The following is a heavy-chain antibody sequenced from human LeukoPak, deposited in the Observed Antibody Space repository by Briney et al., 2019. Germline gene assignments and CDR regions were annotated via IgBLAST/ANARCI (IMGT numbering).Heavy chain of an antibody. D-gene: IGHD1-26*01. Sequence: SVKVSCKASGGTFSSYAISWVRQAPGQGLEWMGRIIPIFGIANYAQKFQGRVTITADKSTSTAYMELSSLRSEDTAVYYCARHMPSSGTPFDYWGQGTLVTVSS. V-gene: IGHV1-69*04. CDR1: GGTFSSYA. CDR3: ARHMPSSGTPFDY. CDR2: IIPIFGIA. J-gene: IGHJ4*02.